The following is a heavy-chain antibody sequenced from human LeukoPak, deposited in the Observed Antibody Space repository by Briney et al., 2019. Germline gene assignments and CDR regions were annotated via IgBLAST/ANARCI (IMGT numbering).Heavy chain of an antibody. CDR1: GFTFSSYA. CDR2: ISGSGGST. D-gene: IGHD1-1*01. CDR3: ARVDTTLSYKLDY. J-gene: IGHJ4*02. V-gene: IGHV3-23*01. Sequence: GGSLRLSCAASGFTFSSYAMSWVRQAPGKGLEWVSAISGSGGSTYYADSVKGRFTISRDNSKNTVYLQMNNLRAEDTAMYYCARVDTTLSYKLDYWGQGTLVTVSS.